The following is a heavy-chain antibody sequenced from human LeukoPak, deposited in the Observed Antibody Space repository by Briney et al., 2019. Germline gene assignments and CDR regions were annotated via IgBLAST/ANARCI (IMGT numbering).Heavy chain of an antibody. J-gene: IGHJ5*02. CDR1: GGSISRGDCY. D-gene: IGHD3-3*01. V-gene: IGHV4-30-4*08. CDR3: ARVRVTISIDP. CDR2: IYYSGST. Sequence: SETLSLTCTVSGGSISRGDCYWSWIPQPPGKGLEWIGYIYYSGSTYYNPSLKSRVTISVDTSKNQFSLKLSSVTAADTAVYYCARVRVTISIDPWGQGTLVTVSS.